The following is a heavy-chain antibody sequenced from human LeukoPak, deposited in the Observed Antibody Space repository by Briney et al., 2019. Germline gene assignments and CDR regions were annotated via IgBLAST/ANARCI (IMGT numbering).Heavy chain of an antibody. CDR3: ARVTSGWPSYYYYYYMDV. Sequence: ASVKVSCKASGYTFISYDINWVRQATGQGLEWMGWMNPNSGNTGYAQKFQGRVTITRNTSISTAYMELSSLRSEDTAVYYCARVTSGWPSYYYYYYMDVWGKGTTVTVSS. V-gene: IGHV1-8*01. CDR1: GYTFISYD. J-gene: IGHJ6*03. D-gene: IGHD6-19*01. CDR2: MNPNSGNT.